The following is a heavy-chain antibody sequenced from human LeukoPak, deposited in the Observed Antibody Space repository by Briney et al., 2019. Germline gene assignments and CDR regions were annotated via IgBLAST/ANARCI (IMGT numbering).Heavy chain of an antibody. V-gene: IGHV1-2*02. Sequence: GASVKVSCKASGYTFTSYGISWVRQAPGQGLEWMGWINPNSGGTNYAQKFQGRVTMTRDTSISTAYMELSRLRSDDTAVYYCARKTQTGWRTFDYWGQGTLVTVSS. CDR1: GYTFTSYG. D-gene: IGHD2-15*01. CDR2: INPNSGGT. J-gene: IGHJ4*02. CDR3: ARKTQTGWRTFDY.